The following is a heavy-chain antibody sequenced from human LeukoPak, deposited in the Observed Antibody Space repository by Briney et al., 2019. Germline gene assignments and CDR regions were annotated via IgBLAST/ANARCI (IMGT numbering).Heavy chain of an antibody. J-gene: IGHJ4*02. D-gene: IGHD3-10*01. CDR1: GFTFSSYS. CDR2: ISSSSSYI. CDR3: AARKVRGVWFYLDY. V-gene: IGHV3-21*04. Sequence: PGGSLRLSCAASGFTFSSYSMNWVRQAPGKGLEWVSSISSSSSYIYYADSVKGRFTISRDNAKNSLYLQMNSLRVEDTAVYFCAARKVRGVWFYLDYWGQGTLVTVSS.